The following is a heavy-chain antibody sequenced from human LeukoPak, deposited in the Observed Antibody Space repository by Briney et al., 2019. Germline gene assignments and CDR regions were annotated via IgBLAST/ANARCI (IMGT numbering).Heavy chain of an antibody. J-gene: IGHJ5*02. Sequence: PGGSLRLSCAASGFSFGNYAMSWVRQAPGKGLEWVSSISGSGVSTYFADSVKGRRTISRDNSKNTLYLQTNSLRAEDTAVYYCAKDQDGSGSSLFSWFDPWGQGTLVTVSS. D-gene: IGHD3-10*01. CDR1: GFSFGNYA. CDR2: ISGSGVST. CDR3: AKDQDGSGSSLFSWFDP. V-gene: IGHV3-23*01.